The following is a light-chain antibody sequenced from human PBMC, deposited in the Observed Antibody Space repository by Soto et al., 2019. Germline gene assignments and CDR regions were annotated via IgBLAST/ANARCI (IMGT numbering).Light chain of an antibody. J-gene: IGKJ1*01. V-gene: IGKV1-5*03. CDR1: QSISSW. CDR2: KAS. CDR3: QQYNSYSGT. Sequence: DIQMTQSPSTLSASVGDRVTITCRASQSISSWLAWYQQKPGKAPKSLIYKASSLESGVPSRFSGSGSGTEFTLTISRLQPDDFATYYCQQYNSYSGTFGQGTKVEIK.